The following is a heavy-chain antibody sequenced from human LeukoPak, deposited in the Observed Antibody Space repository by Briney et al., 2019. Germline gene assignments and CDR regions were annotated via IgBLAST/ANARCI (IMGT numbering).Heavy chain of an antibody. CDR2: IYYSGST. V-gene: IGHV4-59*01. CDR1: GGSISSYY. J-gene: IGHJ4*02. D-gene: IGHD6-13*01. Sequence: SETLSLTCTASGGSISSYYWSWIRQPPGKGLEWIGYIYYSGSTNYNPSLKSRVTISVDTSKNQFSLKLSSVTAADTAVYYCARGSSSWYSDYWGQGTLVTVSS. CDR3: ARGSSSWYSDY.